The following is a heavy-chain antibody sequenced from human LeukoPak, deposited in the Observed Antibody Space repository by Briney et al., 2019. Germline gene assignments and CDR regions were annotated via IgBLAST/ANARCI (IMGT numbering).Heavy chain of an antibody. J-gene: IGHJ3*02. CDR1: EFTVSSNY. D-gene: IGHD2-2*01. V-gene: IGHV3-53*01. CDR3: ARDLVQRLTFTFDI. CDR2: IYSGGST. Sequence: GGSLRLSCAASEFTVSSNYMSWVRQAPGKGLEWVSVIYSGGSTYYADSVKGRFTISRDNSKNTLYLQMNSLRAEDTAVYYCARDLVQRLTFTFDIWGQETMVTVSS.